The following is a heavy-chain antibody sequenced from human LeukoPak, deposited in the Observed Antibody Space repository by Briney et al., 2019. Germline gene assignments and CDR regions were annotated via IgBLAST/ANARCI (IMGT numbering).Heavy chain of an antibody. V-gene: IGHV3-23*01. CDR1: GFTFNTYA. D-gene: IGHD6-19*01. CDR2: ISDSGGSA. Sequence: GGSLRLSCAASGFTFNTYAMSWVRQAPGKGLEWVSAISDSGGSAYYADSVKGRFTISRDNSKNTLYLQMKSLRAEDTAVYYCARDGSIAVKNWFDPWGQGTLVTVSS. CDR3: ARDGSIAVKNWFDP. J-gene: IGHJ5*02.